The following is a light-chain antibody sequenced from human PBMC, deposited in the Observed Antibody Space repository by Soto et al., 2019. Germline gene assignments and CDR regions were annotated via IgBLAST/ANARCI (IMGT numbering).Light chain of an antibody. CDR1: QGISNG. Sequence: DIQMTQAPPDMSASVGAGVTIPCRASQGISNGLAWFQQKPGKVPKRLIYAASSLQSGVPSRFSGSGSGTEFSLTISNLQPEYSVTYYCLQHNNYPRTFGEGTKVEI. CDR2: AAS. CDR3: LQHNNYPRT. J-gene: IGKJ1*01. V-gene: IGKV1-17*03.